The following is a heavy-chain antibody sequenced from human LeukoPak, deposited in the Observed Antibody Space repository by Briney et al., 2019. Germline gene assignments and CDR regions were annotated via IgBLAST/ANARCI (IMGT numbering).Heavy chain of an antibody. J-gene: IGHJ4*02. D-gene: IGHD3-10*01. Sequence: SEALSLTCAVYGGSFSGYYWSWIRQPPGKGLEWIGEINHSGSTNYNPSLKSRVTISVDTSKNQFSLKLSSMTAADTAVYYCARGRYYYGSGSSHGAFYYFDYWGQGTLVTVSS. CDR1: GGSFSGYY. V-gene: IGHV4-34*01. CDR2: INHSGST. CDR3: ARGRYYYGSGSSHGAFYYFDY.